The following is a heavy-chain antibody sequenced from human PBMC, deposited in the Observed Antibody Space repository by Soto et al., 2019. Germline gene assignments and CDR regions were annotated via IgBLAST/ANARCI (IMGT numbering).Heavy chain of an antibody. J-gene: IGHJ4*02. D-gene: IGHD3-10*01. Sequence: QVQLVQSGAEVTKPGSSVTVSCTASGDTFSRFTLIWVRQAPGQGLEWMGRIIPMLGMSNSALKFQGRVTITADKSTNKVYMHLNSLRSDDTAVYYCATSYGSGSAHFDSWGQGTLVTVSS. CDR1: GDTFSRFT. CDR2: IIPMLGMS. CDR3: ATSYGSGSAHFDS. V-gene: IGHV1-69*02.